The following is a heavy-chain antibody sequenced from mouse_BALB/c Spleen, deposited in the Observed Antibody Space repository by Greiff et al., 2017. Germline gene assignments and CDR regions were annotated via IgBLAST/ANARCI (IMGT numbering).Heavy chain of an antibody. V-gene: IGHV1-69*02. D-gene: IGHD1-2*01. CDR1: GYTFTSYW. Sequence: QVQLQQPGAELVKPGAPVKLSCKASGYTFTSYWMNWVQQRPGRGLEWIGRIDTPDSETHYNQKFKDKATLTVDNSSSTAYIQLSSLTSEDSAVYYCARSATGAGFAYWGQGTLVTVSA. J-gene: IGHJ3*01. CDR3: ARSATGAGFAY. CDR2: IDTPDSET.